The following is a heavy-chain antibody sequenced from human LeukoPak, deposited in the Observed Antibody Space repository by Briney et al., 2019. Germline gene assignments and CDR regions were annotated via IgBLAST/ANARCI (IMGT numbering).Heavy chain of an antibody. J-gene: IGHJ5*02. D-gene: IGHD5-18*01. V-gene: IGHV3-74*01. CDR2: INSGGTTT. Sequence: QPGGSLRLSCAASGFTFSSYWMHWVRQVPGKGLVWVSRINSGGTTTNYADSVKGRFTISRDNVKNTLYLQMNSLRAEDTAVYYWGRETYTYDPSGPDPWGQGTLLTVSS. CDR3: GRETYTYDPSGPDP. CDR1: GFTFSSYW.